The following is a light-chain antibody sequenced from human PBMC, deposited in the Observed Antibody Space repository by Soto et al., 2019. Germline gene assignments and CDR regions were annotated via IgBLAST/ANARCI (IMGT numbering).Light chain of an antibody. CDR2: ATS. J-gene: IGKJ1*01. Sequence: EIQLTQSPSSLSASVGDRVTITCRASQSIGNSLNWYQQKAGEAPNXLIYATSSLKNGVPSRFGGSGSGTDLTITISSLQREDGETYDGQQSYSSSWTFGQGTKVDIK. CDR3: QQSYSSSWT. V-gene: IGKV1-39*01. CDR1: QSIGNS.